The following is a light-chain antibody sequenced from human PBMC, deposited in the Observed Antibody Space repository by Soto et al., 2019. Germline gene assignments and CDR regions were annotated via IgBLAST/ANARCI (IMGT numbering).Light chain of an antibody. CDR1: QSVSSSY. J-gene: IGKJ1*01. CDR2: GAS. V-gene: IGKV3-20*01. CDR3: QQYGSLSWT. Sequence: IVMTQSLATLSESPGERRTLSCSSSQSVSSSYLAWYQQKPGQAPRLLIYGASSRATGIPDRFSGSGSGTDFTLTISRLEPEDFAVYYCQQYGSLSWTFGQGTKVDI.